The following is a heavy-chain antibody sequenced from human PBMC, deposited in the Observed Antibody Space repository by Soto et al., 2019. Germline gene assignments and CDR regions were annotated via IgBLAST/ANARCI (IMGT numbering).Heavy chain of an antibody. Sequence: WARQEKEKRLEWMGWINAGNGNTKYSQKFQGRVTITRDTSASTAYMELSSLRSEDTAVYYCARDRVSGSSPYDAFDIWGQGTMVTVSS. V-gene: IGHV1-3*01. J-gene: IGHJ3*02. D-gene: IGHD6-19*01. CDR3: ARDRVSGSSPYDAFDI. CDR2: INAGNGNT.